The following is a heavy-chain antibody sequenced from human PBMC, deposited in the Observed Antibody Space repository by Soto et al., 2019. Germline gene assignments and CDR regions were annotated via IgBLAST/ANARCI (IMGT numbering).Heavy chain of an antibody. CDR1: GFTFNNYA. Sequence: EVQVLESGGGLVQPGGSLRLSCAASGFTFNNYAMGWVRQAPGKGLEWVSAITGSGSDTYYVDSVKGRFTISRDHSKNTLDLQMNSLRNEDTAVFYCAKFGSSSWSPPYYFDYWGQGTLVNVSS. CDR3: AKFGSSSWSPPYYFDY. D-gene: IGHD2-2*01. V-gene: IGHV3-23*01. J-gene: IGHJ4*02. CDR2: ITGSGSDT.